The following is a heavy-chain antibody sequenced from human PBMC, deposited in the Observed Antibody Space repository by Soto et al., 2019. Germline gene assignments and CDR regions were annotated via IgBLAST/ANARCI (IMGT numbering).Heavy chain of an antibody. D-gene: IGHD3-22*01. CDR1: GGSISSSNW. CDR2: IYHSGST. CDR3: ARVDHYYDSSGYSDAFDI. V-gene: IGHV4-4*02. Sequence: PSETLSLTCAVSGGSISSSNWWSWVRQPPGKGLEWIGEIYHSGSTNYNPSLKSRVTISVDKSKNQFSLELSSVTAADTAVYYCARVDHYYDSSGYSDAFDIWGQGTMVTVSS. J-gene: IGHJ3*02.